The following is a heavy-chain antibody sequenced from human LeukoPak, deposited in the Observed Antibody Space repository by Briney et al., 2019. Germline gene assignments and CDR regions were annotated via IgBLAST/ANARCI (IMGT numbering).Heavy chain of an antibody. Sequence: SGGSLRLSCAASGFTFSSYEMNWVRQAPGKGLEWVSSISSSSSYIYYADSVKGRFTISRDNAKNSLYLQMNSLRAEDTAVYYCARDATVVTRPYYFDYWGQGTLVTVSS. CDR2: ISSSSSYI. CDR1: GFTFSSYE. D-gene: IGHD4-23*01. V-gene: IGHV3-21*01. J-gene: IGHJ4*02. CDR3: ARDATVVTRPYYFDY.